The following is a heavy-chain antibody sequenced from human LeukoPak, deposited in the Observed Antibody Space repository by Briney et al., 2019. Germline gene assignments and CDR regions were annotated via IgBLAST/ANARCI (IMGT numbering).Heavy chain of an antibody. Sequence: PGGSLRLSCAASGFTFSSYAMSWVRQAPGKGLEWVSAISGSGGSTYYADSVKGRFTISRDNSKNTLYLQMNSLRAEDTAVYYCAKEPIATSLEGSGWYYFDYWGQGALVTVSS. CDR3: AKEPIATSLEGSGWYYFDY. V-gene: IGHV3-23*01. J-gene: IGHJ4*02. D-gene: IGHD6-19*01. CDR2: ISGSGGST. CDR1: GFTFSSYA.